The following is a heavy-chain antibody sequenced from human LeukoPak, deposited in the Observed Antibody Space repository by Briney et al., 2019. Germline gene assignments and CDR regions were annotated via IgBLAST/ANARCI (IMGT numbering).Heavy chain of an antibody. D-gene: IGHD3-3*01. CDR1: GGSISSYL. Sequence: PSETLSLTCTLSGGSISSYLCRWIRQPPGKGLEWVRYIYYSGSTNYNPSLKSRVTISVDKSKNQFSMKLSSVTAADTAVYYCARLQESDYDFWSGYSRINWFDPWGQGTLVTVAS. V-gene: IGHV4-59*08. CDR3: ARLQESDYDFWSGYSRINWFDP. J-gene: IGHJ5*02. CDR2: IYYSGST.